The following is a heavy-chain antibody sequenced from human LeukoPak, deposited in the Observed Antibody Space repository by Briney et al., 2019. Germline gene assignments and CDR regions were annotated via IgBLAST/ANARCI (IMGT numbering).Heavy chain of an antibody. CDR3: ARGLVGATNAFDI. Sequence: RISPNSGGTSYAQKFQGRVTMTRDTSIATAYMELSSLRSDDTAVYYCARGLVGATNAFDIWGQGTLVTVSS. V-gene: IGHV1-2*06. CDR2: ISPNSGGT. J-gene: IGHJ3*02. D-gene: IGHD1-26*01.